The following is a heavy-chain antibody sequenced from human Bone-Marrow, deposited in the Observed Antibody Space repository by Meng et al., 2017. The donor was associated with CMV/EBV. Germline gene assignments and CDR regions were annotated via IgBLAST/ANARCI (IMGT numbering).Heavy chain of an antibody. Sequence: GESLKISCAASGFTFSDYYMSWIRQAPGKGLEWVSYISSSGSTIYYADSVKGRFAISRDNAKNSLYLQMNSLRAEDTAVYYCARVRIAVAPCDYWGQGTLVTVSS. CDR3: ARVRIAVAPCDY. CDR2: ISSSGSTI. CDR1: GFTFSDYY. J-gene: IGHJ4*02. D-gene: IGHD6-19*01. V-gene: IGHV3-11*04.